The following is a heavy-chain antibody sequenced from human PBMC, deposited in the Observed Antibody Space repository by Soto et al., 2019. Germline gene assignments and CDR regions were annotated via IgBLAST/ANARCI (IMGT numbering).Heavy chain of an antibody. CDR3: AGLYPYESCGYHINY. Sequence: SETLSLTCTVSGGSISSSSSYWGWIRQPPGKGLEWVGSIYYLGNTYYNPSLGSRVTISVDTSKNQFSLKLRSVTAADTTVFYCAGLYPYESCGYHINYWGQGALVTVSS. J-gene: IGHJ4*02. CDR1: GGSISSSSSY. V-gene: IGHV4-39*01. D-gene: IGHD3-22*01. CDR2: IYYLGNT.